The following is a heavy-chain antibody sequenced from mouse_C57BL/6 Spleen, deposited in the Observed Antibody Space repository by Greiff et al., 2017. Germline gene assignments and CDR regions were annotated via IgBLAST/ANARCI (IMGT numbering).Heavy chain of an antibody. V-gene: IGHV1-82*01. CDR3: ARENLGDAMDY. D-gene: IGHD4-1*01. CDR1: GYAFSSSW. Sequence: QVQLQQSGPELVKPGASVKISCKASGYAFSSSWMNWVKQRPGKGLEWIGRIYPGDGDTNYNGKFKGKATLTADKSSSTADMQRSSLTSEDSAVYFCARENLGDAMDYWGQGTSVTVSS. J-gene: IGHJ4*01. CDR2: IYPGDGDT.